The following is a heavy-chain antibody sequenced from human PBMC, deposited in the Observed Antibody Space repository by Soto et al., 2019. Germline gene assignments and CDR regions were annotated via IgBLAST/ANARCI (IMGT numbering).Heavy chain of an antibody. V-gene: IGHV3-53*01. J-gene: IGHJ6*02. CDR2: TYSGGST. CDR3: ARKLSGAVQGWAYGMDV. Sequence: LRLSCAASGFTVSTYNMIWVRQAPVKGLEWVSVTYSGGSTQYAGSVKGRFTVSRDNSKNTLYLQMSSLRDEDTAVYYCARKLSGAVQGWAYGMDVWGRGTTVTVSS. CDR1: GFTVSTYN. D-gene: IGHD1-26*01.